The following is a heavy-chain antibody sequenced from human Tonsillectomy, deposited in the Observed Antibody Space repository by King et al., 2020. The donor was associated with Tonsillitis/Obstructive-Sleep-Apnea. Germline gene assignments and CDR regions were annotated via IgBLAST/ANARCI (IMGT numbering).Heavy chain of an antibody. CDR3: ARASDVEDTAMVNEYYYYYYMDV. D-gene: IGHD5-18*01. Sequence: VQLVQSGAEVKKPGSSVKVSCKPSGGTFSSYAISWVRQAPGQGLEWMGGIIPIFGTANYAQKFQGRVTITADESTSTAYMELSSLRSEDTAVYYCARASDVEDTAMVNEYYYYYYMDVWGKGTTVTVSS. CDR2: IIPIFGTA. J-gene: IGHJ6*03. CDR1: GGTFSSYA. V-gene: IGHV1-69*01.